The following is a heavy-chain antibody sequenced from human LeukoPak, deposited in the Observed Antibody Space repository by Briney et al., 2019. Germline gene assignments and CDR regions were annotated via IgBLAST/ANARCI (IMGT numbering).Heavy chain of an antibody. CDR3: ARDNYYDSSGYYYGWRSDY. V-gene: IGHV3-53*01. J-gene: IGHJ4*02. CDR1: GFTVSSNY. Sequence: GGSLRLSCATSGFTVSSNYMSWVRQAPGKGLEWVSVIYSGGSTYYADSVKGRFTISRDNSKNTLYLQMNSLRAEDTAVYYCARDNYYDSSGYYYGWRSDYWGQGTLVTVSS. CDR2: IYSGGST. D-gene: IGHD3-22*01.